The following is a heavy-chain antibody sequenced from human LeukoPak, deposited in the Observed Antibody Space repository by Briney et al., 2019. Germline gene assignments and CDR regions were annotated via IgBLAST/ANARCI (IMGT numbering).Heavy chain of an antibody. V-gene: IGHV3-23*01. CDR2: ISGSGGST. D-gene: IGHD3-16*01. J-gene: IGHJ4*02. CDR1: GFTFDNYA. CDR3: TKVLWGLTLLSSDY. Sequence: PGGSLLLSCAASGFTFDNYAMTWGRQAPGKGLEWISTISGSGGSTHYAESGKGRFTIFRDNSKNMVFLQMNSLRAEDTALYYCTKVLWGLTLLSSDYWGQGTLVTVSS.